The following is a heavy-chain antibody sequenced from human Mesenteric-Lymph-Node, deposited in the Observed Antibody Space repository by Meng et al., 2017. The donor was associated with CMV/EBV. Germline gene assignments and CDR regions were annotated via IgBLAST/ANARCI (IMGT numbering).Heavy chain of an antibody. Sequence: GSLKISCAASGFTFSSFAMTWVRQAPGKGLEWVAVIYSGGTTTHYADSVKGRFTISRDNSKNTLYLQMNSLRAEDTAVYYCAKDSYGDYVTNYFDYWGQGTLVTVSS. V-gene: IGHV3-23*03. CDR2: IYSGGTTT. D-gene: IGHD4-17*01. CDR3: AKDSYGDYVTNYFDY. J-gene: IGHJ4*02. CDR1: GFTFSSFA.